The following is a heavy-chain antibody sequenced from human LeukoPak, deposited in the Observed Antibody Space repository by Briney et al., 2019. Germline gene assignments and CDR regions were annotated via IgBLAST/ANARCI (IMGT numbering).Heavy chain of an antibody. Sequence: SQTLSLTCTVSGGSISSGSYYWSWIRQPAGKGLEWIGRIYTSGSTNYNPSLKSRVTISVDTSKNQFSLKLSSVTAADTAVYYCAREYYYDSSGYWGAFDIWGQGTMVTVSS. V-gene: IGHV4-61*02. CDR3: AREYYYDSSGYWGAFDI. J-gene: IGHJ3*02. D-gene: IGHD3-22*01. CDR2: IYTSGST. CDR1: GGSISSGSYY.